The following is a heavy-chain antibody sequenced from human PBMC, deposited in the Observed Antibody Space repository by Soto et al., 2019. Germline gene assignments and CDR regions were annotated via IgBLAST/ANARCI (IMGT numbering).Heavy chain of an antibody. Sequence: PSETLSLTCTVSGGSISSSTYYWRWMRQPPGKGLEWIASFFIGGNTYYNPSLKSRVTISVDTSKNQFSLKLSSVTAADTAVYYCARHSPDFDWLSQFDYWGQGTLVTVSS. V-gene: IGHV4-39*01. CDR3: ARHSPDFDWLSQFDY. D-gene: IGHD3-9*01. CDR1: GGSISSSTYY. CDR2: FFIGGNT. J-gene: IGHJ4*02.